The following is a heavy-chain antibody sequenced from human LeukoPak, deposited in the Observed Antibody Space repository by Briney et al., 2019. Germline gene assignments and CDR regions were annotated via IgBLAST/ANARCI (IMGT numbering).Heavy chain of an antibody. CDR3: ARAVRGVMSY. V-gene: IGHV3-48*04. D-gene: IGHD3-10*01. CDR2: ISSSSSTI. Sequence: GRSLRLSCAASGFTFSSYSMNWVRQAPGKGLEWVSYISSSSSTIYYADSVKGRFIISRDNAKNSLYLQMNSLRAEDTAVYYCARAVRGVMSYWGQGTLVTVSS. CDR1: GFTFSSYS. J-gene: IGHJ4*02.